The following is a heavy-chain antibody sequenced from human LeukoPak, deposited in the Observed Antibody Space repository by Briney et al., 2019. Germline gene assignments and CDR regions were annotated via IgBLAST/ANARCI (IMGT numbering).Heavy chain of an antibody. D-gene: IGHD3-10*01. V-gene: IGHV1-18*01. CDR2: ISAYNGST. CDR1: GYTFTSYG. Sequence: ASVKVSCKASGYTFTSYGISWVRQAPGQGLEWMGWISAYNGSTNYAQKLQGRVTMTTDTSTSTAYMELRSLRSDDTAVYYCARGGPSYGSGSDAFDIWGQGTMVTVSS. J-gene: IGHJ3*02. CDR3: ARGGPSYGSGSDAFDI.